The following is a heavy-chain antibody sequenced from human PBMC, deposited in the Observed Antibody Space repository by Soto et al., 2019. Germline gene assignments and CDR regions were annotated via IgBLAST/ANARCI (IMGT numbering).Heavy chain of an antibody. Sequence: PGGSLRLSCAASGFSFVNYAMNWVRQAPGKGLEWVSGLSGSGTSTYYADSVKGRFTISRDNSRDTLFLQMNSLTADDTAAYYCAKATTNGGWFNPFDSWGQGALVTVSS. V-gene: IGHV3-23*01. J-gene: IGHJ4*02. D-gene: IGHD6-19*01. CDR3: AKATTNGGWFNPFDS. CDR1: GFSFVNYA. CDR2: LSGSGTST.